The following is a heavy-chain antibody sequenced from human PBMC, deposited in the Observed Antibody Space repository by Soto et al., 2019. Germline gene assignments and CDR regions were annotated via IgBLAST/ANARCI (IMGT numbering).Heavy chain of an antibody. Sequence: SETLSLTCTVSGGSISSYYWSWIRQPPGKGLEWIGYIYYSGSTNYNPSLKSRVTISVDTSKNQFSLKLSSVTAADTAVYYCARHDDGSSPWRVQYNWFDPWGQGTLVTVSS. CDR2: IYYSGST. CDR1: GGSISSYY. CDR3: ARHDDGSSPWRVQYNWFDP. J-gene: IGHJ5*02. V-gene: IGHV4-59*08. D-gene: IGHD6-13*01.